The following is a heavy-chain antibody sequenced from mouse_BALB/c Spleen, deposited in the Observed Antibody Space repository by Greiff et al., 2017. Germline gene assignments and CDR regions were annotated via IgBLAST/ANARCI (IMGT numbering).Heavy chain of an antibody. J-gene: IGHJ4*01. CDR2: ISSGGST. Sequence: EVKLVESGGGLVKPGGSLKLSCAASGFTFSSYAMSWVRQTPEKRLEWVASISSGGSTYYPDSVKGRFTISRDNARNILYLQMSSLRSEDTAMYYCARVYYGSAMDYWGQGTSVTVSS. D-gene: IGHD1-1*01. V-gene: IGHV5-6-5*01. CDR1: GFTFSSYA. CDR3: ARVYYGSAMDY.